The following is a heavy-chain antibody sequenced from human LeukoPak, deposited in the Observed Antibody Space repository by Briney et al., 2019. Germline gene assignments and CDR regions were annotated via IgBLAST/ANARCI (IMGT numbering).Heavy chain of an antibody. Sequence: RPGGSLRLSCAASGFTLSSYSMNWVRQAPGKGLEWVSSISSSSIYIYYADSVKGRFTISRDNSKNTLYLQMNSLRAEDTAVYYCAKGGPYYYDSSGYYLDYWGQGTLVTVSS. V-gene: IGHV3-21*01. J-gene: IGHJ4*02. D-gene: IGHD3-22*01. CDR1: GFTLSSYS. CDR2: ISSSSIYI. CDR3: AKGGPYYYDSSGYYLDY.